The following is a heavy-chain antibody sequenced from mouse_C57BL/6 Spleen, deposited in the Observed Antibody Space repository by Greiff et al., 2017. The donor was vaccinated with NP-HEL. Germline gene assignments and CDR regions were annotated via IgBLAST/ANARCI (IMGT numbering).Heavy chain of an antibody. V-gene: IGHV1-72*01. CDR2: IDPNRGGT. CDR1: GYTFTSYW. CDR3: AREDSSGPLDYAMDY. D-gene: IGHD3-2*02. Sequence: QVQLQQPGAELVKPGASVKLSCKASGYTFTSYWMHWVKQRPGRGLAWIGRIDPNRGGTKYNEKFKSKATLTVDKPSSTAYMQLSSLTAEDSAVYYCAREDSSGPLDYAMDYWGQGTSVTVSS. J-gene: IGHJ4*01.